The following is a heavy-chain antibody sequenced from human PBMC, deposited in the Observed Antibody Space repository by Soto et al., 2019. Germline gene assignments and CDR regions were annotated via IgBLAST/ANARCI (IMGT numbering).Heavy chain of an antibody. CDR3: AKDLHDFWSGYPYYYGMDV. CDR2: ISGSGGST. V-gene: IGHV3-23*01. CDR1: GFTFRSYA. D-gene: IGHD3-3*01. J-gene: IGHJ6*02. Sequence: HPGGSLRLSCAASGFTFRSYAMSWVRQAPGKGLEWVSAISGSGGSTYYADSVKGRFTISRDNSKNTLYLQMNSLRAEDTAVYYCAKDLHDFWSGYPYYYGMDVWGQGTTVTVSS.